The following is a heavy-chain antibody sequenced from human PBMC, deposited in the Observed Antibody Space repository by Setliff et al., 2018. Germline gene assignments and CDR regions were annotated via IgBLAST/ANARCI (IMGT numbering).Heavy chain of an antibody. J-gene: IGHJ4*02. CDR2: SKSKTDGGTT. D-gene: IGHD7-27*01. Sequence: GGSLRLSCAASGFTFSNDWMSWVRQAPGKGLEWIGHSKSKTDGGTTDYAAPVKGRFTISRDDSKNTLYLQMNSLKTEDTAVYYCTRDSNHNWGSGGDYWGQGTLVTVSS. CDR3: TRDSNHNWGSGGDY. CDR1: GFTFSNDW. V-gene: IGHV3-15*01.